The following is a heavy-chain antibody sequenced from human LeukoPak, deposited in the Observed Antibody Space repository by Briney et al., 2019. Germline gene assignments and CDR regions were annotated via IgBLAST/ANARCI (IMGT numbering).Heavy chain of an antibody. CDR2: IKEDGSVR. CDR3: ARDSGYIAFDY. J-gene: IGHJ4*02. Sequence: GGSLRLSCTASGFSVSSNFMTWVRQAPGKGLEWVANIKEDGSVRNHVDSLKGRFTISRDNAKNSLYLQVNSLRAEDTAVYYCARDSGYIAFDYWGQGTLVTVSS. V-gene: IGHV3-7*05. D-gene: IGHD5-12*01. CDR1: GFSVSSNF.